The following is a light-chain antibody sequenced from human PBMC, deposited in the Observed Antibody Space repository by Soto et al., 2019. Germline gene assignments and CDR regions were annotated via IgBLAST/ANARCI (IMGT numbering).Light chain of an antibody. Sequence: QSALTQPASVSGSPGQSITISCTGTSSDVGGYNYVSWYQQHPGKDPKLMIFDVSNRPSGVSNRFSGSKSGNTAALTISGPQAEDEADDYCSSYTRSSTLEVFGGGTKLTVL. CDR2: DVS. CDR1: SSDVGGYNY. V-gene: IGLV2-14*01. CDR3: SSYTRSSTLEV. J-gene: IGLJ2*01.